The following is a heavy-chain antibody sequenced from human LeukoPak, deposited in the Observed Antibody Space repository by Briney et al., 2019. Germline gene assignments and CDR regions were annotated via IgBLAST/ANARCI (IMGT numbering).Heavy chain of an antibody. Sequence: PSETLSLTCTVSGGSISSSSYYWGWIRQPPGKGLEWIGSIYYSGSTYYNPSLKSRVTISVDTSKNQFSLKLSSVPAADTAVYYCARGVDGSGSVYWGQGTLVTVSS. CDR3: ARGVDGSGSVY. CDR1: GGSISSSSYY. D-gene: IGHD3-22*01. J-gene: IGHJ4*02. CDR2: IYYSGST. V-gene: IGHV4-39*01.